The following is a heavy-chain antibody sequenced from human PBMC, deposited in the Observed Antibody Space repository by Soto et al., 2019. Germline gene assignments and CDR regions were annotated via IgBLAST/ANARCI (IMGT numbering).Heavy chain of an antibody. CDR2: MSPDGRKR. D-gene: IGHD3-3*02. CDR1: GFTFSDYW. CDR3: SRDPLAFHIGGH. V-gene: IGHV3-7*01. J-gene: IGHJ4*02. Sequence: EVQLVESGGGLVQPGGSLRLSCAASGFTFSDYWLSWVRQPPVKGLEWVANMSPDGRKRYYLASLKGRFTISRDNAKNSLYLQMNRLSAEDTAVYFCSRDPLAFHIGGHWGQGTLVTVSS.